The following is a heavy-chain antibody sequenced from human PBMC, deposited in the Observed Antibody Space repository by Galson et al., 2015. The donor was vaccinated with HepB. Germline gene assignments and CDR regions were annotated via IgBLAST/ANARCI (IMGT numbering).Heavy chain of an antibody. J-gene: IGHJ4*02. Sequence: SLRLSCAASGFTFSTYYMSWVRQAPGKGLEWVATIKRDGSEKYYVDSVKGRFTISRDNANNSLYLQMNSLRAEDTAVYYCARDKTAASWGQGTLVTVSS. V-gene: IGHV3-7*05. CDR1: GFTFSTYY. CDR3: ARDKTAAS. CDR2: IKRDGSEK. D-gene: IGHD6-13*01.